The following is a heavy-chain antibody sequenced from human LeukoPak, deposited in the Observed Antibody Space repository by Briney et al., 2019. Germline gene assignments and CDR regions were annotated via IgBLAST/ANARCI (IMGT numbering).Heavy chain of an antibody. J-gene: IGHJ4*02. Sequence: KPSETLSLTCTVSGGSISSSSYYWGWIRQPPGKGPEGIGSIYYSGSTYYNPSLKSRVTISVDTSKNQFSLKLSSVTAADTAVYYCARHGRDGDYVAYWGQGTLVTVSS. CDR2: IYYSGST. CDR3: ARHGRDGDYVAY. CDR1: GGSISSSSYY. V-gene: IGHV4-39*01. D-gene: IGHD4-17*01.